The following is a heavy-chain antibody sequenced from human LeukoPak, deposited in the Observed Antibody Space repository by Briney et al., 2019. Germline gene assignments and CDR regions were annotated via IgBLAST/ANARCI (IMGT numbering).Heavy chain of an antibody. CDR2: IAGSDGFT. CDR1: GFPFSSYA. Sequence: GGSLRLSCAASGFPFSSYAMNWVRQAPGKGLEWVSVIAGSDGFTQYADSVKGRFTISRDNFKNTVYLQMNRLRVEDMALYYCVRSLDYWGQGTLVTVSS. CDR3: VRSLDY. V-gene: IGHV3-23*01. J-gene: IGHJ4*02.